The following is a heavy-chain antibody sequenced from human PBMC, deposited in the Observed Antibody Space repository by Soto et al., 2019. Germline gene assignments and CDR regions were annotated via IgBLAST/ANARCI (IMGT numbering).Heavy chain of an antibody. D-gene: IGHD3-10*01. CDR3: ARSRLCAKLPAYNWVDP. J-gene: IGHJ5*02. Sequence: QVQLVQSGAEVKKPGSSVKVSCKASGGTLRSYSISWVRQAPGQGLEWMGGIIPIFGTANYAQKCQGRVTVIAAESTCTDYMKLTNLQAEDMSVCDCARSRLCAKLPAYNWVDPWGQGTLVTVSS. V-gene: IGHV1-69*01. CDR1: GGTLRSYS. CDR2: IIPIFGTA.